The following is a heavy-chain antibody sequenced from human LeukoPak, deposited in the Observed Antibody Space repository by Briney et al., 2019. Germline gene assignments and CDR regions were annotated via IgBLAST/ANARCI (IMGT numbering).Heavy chain of an antibody. CDR2: IKSNIDGGTT. CDR3: TTDAGYTSRWYNY. CDR1: GFTFSSYG. J-gene: IGHJ4*02. D-gene: IGHD6-13*01. V-gene: IGHV3-15*01. Sequence: GGSLRLSCAASGFTFSSYGMHWVRQAPGKGLEWLGRIKSNIDGGTTDYATPVKGRFSISRDDSGNTLYLQMNNLKTEDTAVYYCTTDAGYTSRWYNYWGQGTLVTVSP.